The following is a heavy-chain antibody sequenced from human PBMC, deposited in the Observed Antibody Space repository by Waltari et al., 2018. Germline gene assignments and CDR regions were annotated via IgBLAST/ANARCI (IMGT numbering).Heavy chain of an antibody. CDR2: IYYSGST. D-gene: IGHD5-18*01. CDR1: GGSVRSGSYY. CDR3: AREGLGYSYGYYYFDY. V-gene: IGHV4-61*01. J-gene: IGHJ4*02. Sequence: QVQLQESGPGLVKPSETLSLTCTVSGGSVRSGSYYWSWIRQPPGKGLEWIGYIYYSGSTNYNPSLKSRVTISVDTSKNQFSLKLSSVTAADTAVYYCAREGLGYSYGYYYFDYWGQGTLVTVSS.